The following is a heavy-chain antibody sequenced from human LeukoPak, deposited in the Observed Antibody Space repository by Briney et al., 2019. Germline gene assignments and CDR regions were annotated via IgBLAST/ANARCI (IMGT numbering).Heavy chain of an antibody. CDR1: GYSFTSRW. CDR2: IYPGDFET. CDR3: ARLIGSGWYDY. Sequence: GESLKISCKASGYSFTSRWIGWVRQMSGKGLEWMGIIYPGDFETRYSPSFQGQVTISADKSISTAYLQWSSLKASDTATYYCARLIGSGWYDYWGQGTLVTVSS. J-gene: IGHJ4*02. V-gene: IGHV5-51*01. D-gene: IGHD6-19*01.